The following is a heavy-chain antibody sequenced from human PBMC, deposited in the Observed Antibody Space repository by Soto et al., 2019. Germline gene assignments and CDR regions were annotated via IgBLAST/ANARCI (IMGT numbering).Heavy chain of an antibody. CDR1: GFTFSSYW. V-gene: IGHV3-7*03. D-gene: IGHD1-1*01. CDR3: VRGTPTPGLDI. Sequence: GGSLRLSCAASGFTFSSYWMSWVRKAPGKGLEWVANIKQDGTSTNYVDSVRGRFSTSRDSTRNSLYLNMDSLRVEDTATYYCVRGTPTPGLDIWGRGTTVTVSS. J-gene: IGHJ6*02. CDR2: IKQDGTST.